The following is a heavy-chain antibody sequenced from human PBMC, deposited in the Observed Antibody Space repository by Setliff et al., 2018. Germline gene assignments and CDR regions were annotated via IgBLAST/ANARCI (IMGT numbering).Heavy chain of an antibody. V-gene: IGHV7-4-1*02. Sequence: ASVKVSCKASGYPFTTYAMTWMRQAPGQGLEYMGWINSNTGNPTYAQGFTGRFVFSLDTSVSTAYLQISSLKAEDTAVYYCARDLGYCSRTSCHGDWFDPWGQGTLVTVSS. D-gene: IGHD2-2*01. CDR1: GYPFTTYA. CDR2: INSNTGNP. J-gene: IGHJ5*02. CDR3: ARDLGYCSRTSCHGDWFDP.